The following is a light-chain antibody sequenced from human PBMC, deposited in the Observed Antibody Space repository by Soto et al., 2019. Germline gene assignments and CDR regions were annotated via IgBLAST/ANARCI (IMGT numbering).Light chain of an antibody. J-gene: IGLJ2*01. Sequence: QSVLTRPPSASGSPGQSVTISCTGTSSDVGGYKYVSWYQQYPGKAPKLIIYEVTKRPSGVPDRFSGSQSGNAASLTVSGLQAEDEADYYCSSYAGTNSFVLFGGGTKLTVL. V-gene: IGLV2-8*01. CDR2: EVT. CDR3: SSYAGTNSFVL. CDR1: SSDVGGYKY.